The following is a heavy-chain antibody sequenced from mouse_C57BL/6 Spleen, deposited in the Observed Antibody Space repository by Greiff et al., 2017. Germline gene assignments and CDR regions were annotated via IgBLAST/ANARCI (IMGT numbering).Heavy chain of an antibody. D-gene: IGHD1-1*01. V-gene: IGHV5-16*01. CDR3: ARDRGVVATDAMDY. CDR2: INYDGSST. CDR1: GFTFSDYY. J-gene: IGHJ4*01. Sequence: EVQLVESEGGLVQPGSSMKLSCTASGFTFSDYYMAWVRQVPEKGLEWVANINYDGSSTYYLDSLKSRFIISRDNAKNILYLQMSSLKSEDTATYYCARDRGVVATDAMDYWGQGTSVTVSS.